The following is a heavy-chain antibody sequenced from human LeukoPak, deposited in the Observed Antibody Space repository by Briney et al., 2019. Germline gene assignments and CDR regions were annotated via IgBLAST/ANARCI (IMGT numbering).Heavy chain of an antibody. CDR1: GYTFTGYY. CDR3: ARGYEEYDFWSGLARYYFDY. D-gene: IGHD3-3*01. V-gene: IGHV1-8*03. Sequence: ASVKVSCKASGYTFTGYYIHWVRQAPGQGLEWMGWMNPNSGNTGYAQKFQGRVTITRNTSISTAYMELSSLRSEDTAVYYCARGYEEYDFWSGLARYYFDYWGQGTLVTVSS. J-gene: IGHJ4*02. CDR2: MNPNSGNT.